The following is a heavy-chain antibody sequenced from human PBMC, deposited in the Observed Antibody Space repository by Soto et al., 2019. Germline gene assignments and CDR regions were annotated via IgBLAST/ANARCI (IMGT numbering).Heavy chain of an antibody. CDR3: ASLYSGSYYFDY. CDR2: MSYGGSHT. CDR1: GFTFSSYP. Sequence: GGSLRLSCAASGFTFSSYPMHWVRQAPGKGLEWVAVMSYGGSHTYYADSVKGRFTISRDNSKNTLYLQVNSLRAEDTAVYYCASLYSGSYYFDYWGQGTLVTVSS. V-gene: IGHV3-30-3*01. D-gene: IGHD1-26*01. J-gene: IGHJ4*02.